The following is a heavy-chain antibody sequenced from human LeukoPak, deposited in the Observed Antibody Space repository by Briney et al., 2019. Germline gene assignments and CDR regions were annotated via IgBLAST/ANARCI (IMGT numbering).Heavy chain of an antibody. CDR3: ARDSSSFPNYFDY. CDR1: GFTVSTHY. CDR2: IYSSGST. V-gene: IGHV3-53*01. Sequence: PGGSLRLSCAASGFTVSTHYMSWVRQAPGKGLEWVSLIYSSGSTFYADSVRGRFAISRDNSKNTLYLQMNSLRPEDTAVYFCARDSSSFPNYFDYWGQGTLVTVSS. J-gene: IGHJ4*02. D-gene: IGHD3-3*02.